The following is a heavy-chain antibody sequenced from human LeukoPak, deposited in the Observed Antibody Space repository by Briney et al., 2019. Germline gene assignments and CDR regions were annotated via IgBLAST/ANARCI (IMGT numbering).Heavy chain of an antibody. CDR3: AKGTGYSSSWYTSFDY. CDR2: ISWNSGSI. D-gene: IGHD6-13*01. CDR1: GFTFDDYA. V-gene: IGHV3-9*01. J-gene: IGHJ4*02. Sequence: GRSLRLSCAASGFTFDDYAMHWVRQAPGKGLEWVSGISWNSGSIGYADSVKGRFTISRDNAKNSLYLQMNSLRAEDTALYYCAKGTGYSSSWYTSFDYWGQGTLVTVSS.